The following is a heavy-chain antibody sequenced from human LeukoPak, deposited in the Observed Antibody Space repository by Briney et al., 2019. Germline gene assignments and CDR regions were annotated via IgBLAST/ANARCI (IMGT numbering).Heavy chain of an antibody. V-gene: IGHV4-34*01. D-gene: IGHD3-3*01. Sequence: PSETLSLTCAVYGGSFSGYYWSWTRQPPGKGLEWIGEINHSGSTNYNPSLKSRVTISVDTSKNQFSLKLSSVTAADTAVYYCARGGYYSPLDYWGQGTLVTVSS. CDR2: INHSGST. J-gene: IGHJ4*02. CDR3: ARGGYYSPLDY. CDR1: GGSFSGYY.